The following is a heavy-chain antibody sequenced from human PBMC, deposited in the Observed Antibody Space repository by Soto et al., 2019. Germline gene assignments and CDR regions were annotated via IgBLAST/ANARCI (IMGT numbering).Heavy chain of an antibody. V-gene: IGHV4-59*01. Sequence: PSETLSLTCTVSGGSISSYYWRWIRQPPGKGLEWIGYIYYSGSTNYNPSLKSRVTISVDTSKNQFSLKLSSVTAADTAVYYCARVRDYDAFDIWGQGTMVTVSS. D-gene: IGHD4-17*01. J-gene: IGHJ3*02. CDR2: IYYSGST. CDR1: GGSISSYY. CDR3: ARVRDYDAFDI.